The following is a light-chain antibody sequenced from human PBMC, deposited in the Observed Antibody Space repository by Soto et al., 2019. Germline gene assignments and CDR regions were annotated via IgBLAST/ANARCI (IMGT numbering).Light chain of an antibody. V-gene: IGLV1-47*01. J-gene: IGLJ2*01. CDR2: WSD. CDR3: AAWDDNLSAVV. Sequence: QSALTQPPSASGTPGQRVTISCSGRTSNIGSNYVYWYQQLPGTAPKLLIYWSDQRPSGVPDRFSGSKSGTSASLAISGLRSEDEADYYCAAWDDNLSAVVFGGGTKLTVL. CDR1: TSNIGSNY.